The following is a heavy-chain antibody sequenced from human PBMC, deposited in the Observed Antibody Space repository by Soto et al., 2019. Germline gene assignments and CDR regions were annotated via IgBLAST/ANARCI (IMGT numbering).Heavy chain of an antibody. CDR2: IYWDDDK. J-gene: IGHJ3*02. CDR3: AHRRGPLYCSGGSCYTFDAFDI. CDR1: GFSLSTSGVG. Sequence: QITLKESGPTLVKPTQTLTLTCTFSGFSLSTSGVGVGWIRQPPGKALEWLALIYWDDDKRYSPSLKSRLTITKDTSKNQVVLTMTNMDPVDTATYYCAHRRGPLYCSGGSCYTFDAFDIWGQGTMVTVSS. V-gene: IGHV2-5*02. D-gene: IGHD2-15*01.